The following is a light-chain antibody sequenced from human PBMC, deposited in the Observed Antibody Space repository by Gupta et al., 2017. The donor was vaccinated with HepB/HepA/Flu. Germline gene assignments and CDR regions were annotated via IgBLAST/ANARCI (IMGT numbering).Light chain of an antibody. CDR3: NSYTSSSTLV. CDR2: EVS. J-gene: IGLJ2*01. V-gene: IGLV2-18*02. Sequence: QSALTQPPSVSGSPGQSVTISCTGTSTDIGSFNRVSWYQQPPGTPPKLMIYEVSNRPSGVPDRFSGSKSGNTASLTISGLQAEDEADYYCNSYTSSSTLVFGGGTKLTVL. CDR1: STDIGSFNR.